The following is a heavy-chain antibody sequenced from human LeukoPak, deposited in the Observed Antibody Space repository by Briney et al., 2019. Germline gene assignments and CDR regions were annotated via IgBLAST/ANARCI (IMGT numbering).Heavy chain of an antibody. CDR1: GFTFSSYA. CDR3: AKDLKGGYFWSGLGGQGFDY. Sequence: GGSLRLSCAASGFTFSSYAMSWVRQAPGKGLEWVSAISGSGGSTYYADSVKGRFTISRDNSKNTLYLQMNSLRAEDTAVYYCAKDLKGGYFWSGLGGQGFDYWGQGTLVTVSS. V-gene: IGHV3-23*01. CDR2: ISGSGGST. D-gene: IGHD3-3*01. J-gene: IGHJ4*02.